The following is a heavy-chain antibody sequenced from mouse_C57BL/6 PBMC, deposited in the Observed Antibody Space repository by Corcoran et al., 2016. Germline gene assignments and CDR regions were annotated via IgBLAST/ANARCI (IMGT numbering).Heavy chain of an antibody. V-gene: IGHV1-81*01. CDR3: ARKPLDGYYEY. J-gene: IGHJ2*01. Sequence: QVQLQQSGAELARPGASVKLSCKASGYTFTSYGISWVKQRTGQGLEWIGEIYPRSGNTYYNEKFKGKATLTADKSSSTAYMELRSLTSEDSAVYFCARKPLDGYYEYWDQGTTLTVSS. D-gene: IGHD2-3*01. CDR1: GYTFTSYG. CDR2: IYPRSGNT.